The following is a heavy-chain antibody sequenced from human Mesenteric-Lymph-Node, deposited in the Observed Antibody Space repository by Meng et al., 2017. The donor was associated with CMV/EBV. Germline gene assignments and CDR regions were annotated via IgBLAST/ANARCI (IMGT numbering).Heavy chain of an antibody. CDR1: GFTFDDYG. V-gene: IGHV3-20*04. CDR3: ARCNRWNYAVEDY. Sequence: GGSLRLSCAASGFTFDDYGMSWVRQAPGKGLGWVSGINWNGDRTGYADSVKGRFTISRDISKTTLYLQMHSLRPEDTAVYYCARCNRWNYAVEDYWGQGTLVTVSS. CDR2: INWNGDRT. D-gene: IGHD1-7*01. J-gene: IGHJ4*02.